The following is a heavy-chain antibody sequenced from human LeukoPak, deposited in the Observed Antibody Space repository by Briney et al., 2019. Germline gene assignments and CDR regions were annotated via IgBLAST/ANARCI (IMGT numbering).Heavy chain of an antibody. Sequence: ASVKVSCKASGYTFTSYDINWVRQATGQGLEWMGWTNPNSGNTGYAQKFQGRVTMTRNTSISTAYMELSSLRSEDTAVYYCARGRGIQLWLGTSNFDYWGQGTLVTVSS. D-gene: IGHD5-18*01. V-gene: IGHV1-8*01. CDR2: TNPNSGNT. CDR3: ARGRGIQLWLGTSNFDY. CDR1: GYTFTSYD. J-gene: IGHJ4*02.